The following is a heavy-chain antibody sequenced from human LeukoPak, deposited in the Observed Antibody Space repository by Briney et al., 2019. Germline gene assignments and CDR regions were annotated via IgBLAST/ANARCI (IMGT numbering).Heavy chain of an antibody. D-gene: IGHD6-13*01. CDR2: IYHSGSA. V-gene: IGHV4-4*02. J-gene: IGHJ4*02. CDR1: GFTFNTYTM. CDR3: ATTGGLSAAAHFDY. Sequence: PGGSLRLSCAASGFTFNTYTMNWVRQPPGKGLEWIGEIYHSGSANYNPSLKSRVTISVDKSKNQFSLKLSSVTAADTAVYYCATTGGLSAAAHFDYWGQGTLVTVSS.